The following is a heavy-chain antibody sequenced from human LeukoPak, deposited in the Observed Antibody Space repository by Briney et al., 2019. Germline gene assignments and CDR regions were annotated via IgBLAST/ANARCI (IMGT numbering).Heavy chain of an antibody. CDR1: GGSISSSSYY. Sequence: SETLSLTCTVSGGSISSSSYYWGWIRQPPGKGLEWIGSIYYSGSTYYNPSLKSRVTISVDTSKNQFSLKLSSVTAADTAVYYCARRYYYDGSGYYYEYYFDYWGQGTLVTVSS. V-gene: IGHV4-39*01. J-gene: IGHJ4*02. D-gene: IGHD3-22*01. CDR2: IYYSGST. CDR3: ARRYYYDGSGYYYEYYFDY.